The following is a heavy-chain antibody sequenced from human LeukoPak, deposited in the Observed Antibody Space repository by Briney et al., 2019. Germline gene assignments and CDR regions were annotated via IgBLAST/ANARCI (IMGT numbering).Heavy chain of an antibody. V-gene: IGHV4-4*07. J-gene: IGHJ4*02. CDR3: ARENSGSYREFDY. D-gene: IGHD1-26*01. CDR1: GGSISNY. CDR2: IYPSGST. Sequence: SETLSLTCTVSGGSISNYWTWIRQPAGKGLEWIGRIYPSGSTNCNPSLKSRVTMSVDTSKNQFSLKLSSVTAADTAVYYCARENSGSYREFDYWGQGTLVTVSS.